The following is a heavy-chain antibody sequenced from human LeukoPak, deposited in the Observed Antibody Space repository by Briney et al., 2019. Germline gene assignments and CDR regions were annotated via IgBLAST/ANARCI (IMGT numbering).Heavy chain of an antibody. CDR1: GFTFSSYE. V-gene: IGHV3-48*03. Sequence: GGSLRLSCAASGFTFSSYEMNWVRQAPGKGLEWVSYISGRGSTIYYADSVKGRFTISRHNANNSLYLQMNSLRAEDTAVYYCARLNSGSYYHPFDYWGQGTLVTVSS. CDR3: ARLNSGSYYHPFDY. J-gene: IGHJ4*02. D-gene: IGHD1-26*01. CDR2: ISGRGSTI.